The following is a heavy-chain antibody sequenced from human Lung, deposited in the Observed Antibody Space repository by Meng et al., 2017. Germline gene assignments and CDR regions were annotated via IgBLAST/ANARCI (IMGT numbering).Heavy chain of an antibody. J-gene: IGHJ4*02. V-gene: IGHV1-18*01. CDR3: ARAEEEYCSGGSCPNFDF. CDR1: GYIFTSYG. D-gene: IGHD2-15*01. Sequence: QVQLVQSGGEVKKPGASVKVPCKAAGYIFTSYGITWGRQAPGQGLEWMGWISGYNGNTNYAQKLQGRVTMTTDTSTSTAYMELRSLRSDDTAVYYCARAEEEYCSGGSCPNFDFWGQGTLVTVSS. CDR2: ISGYNGNT.